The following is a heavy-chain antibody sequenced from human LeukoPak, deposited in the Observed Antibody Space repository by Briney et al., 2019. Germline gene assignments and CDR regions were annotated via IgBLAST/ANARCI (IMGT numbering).Heavy chain of an antibody. CDR2: IRNGGST. CDR1: GFTVSSNY. V-gene: IGHV3-20*04. J-gene: IGHJ4*02. D-gene: IGHD3-22*01. CDR3: AGYLLYDSSGYYYELGKGFAY. Sequence: GGSLRLSCAASGFTVSSNYMSWVRQAPGKGLEWVSGIRNGGSTGYADSVKGRFTISRDNAKNSLYLQMNSLRAEDTALYYCAGYLLYDSSGYYYELGKGFAYWGQGTLVTVSS.